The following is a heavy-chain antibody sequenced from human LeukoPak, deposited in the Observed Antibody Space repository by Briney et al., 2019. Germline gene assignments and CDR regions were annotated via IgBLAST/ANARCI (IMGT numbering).Heavy chain of an antibody. CDR2: ISENGGYT. V-gene: IGHV3-23*01. CDR1: GFTFNNYP. Sequence: PGGSLRLSCAASGFTFNNYPMSWVRQAPGKGLEWVSSISENGGYTYYADSVKGRFTISRDNSNNTVNLQMNSLRAEDTAVYYCAKYTAKAPRRDLDYWGQGTLSPSPQ. D-gene: IGHD2-2*02. J-gene: IGHJ4*02. CDR3: AKYTAKAPRRDLDY.